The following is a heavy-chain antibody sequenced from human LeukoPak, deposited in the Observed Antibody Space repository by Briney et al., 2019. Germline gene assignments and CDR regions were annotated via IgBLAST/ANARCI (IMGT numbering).Heavy chain of an antibody. CDR1: GFTFGDHA. CDR3: AKDHPTTEYYYYGMDV. J-gene: IGHJ6*02. V-gene: IGHV3-23*01. D-gene: IGHD4-17*01. Sequence: PGGSLRLSCTGSGFTFGDHAMGWVRQAPGKGLEWVSAISGSGGSTYYADSVKGRFTISRDNSKNTLYLQMNSLRAEDTAVYYCAKDHPTTEYYYYGMDVWGQGTTVTVSS. CDR2: ISGSGGST.